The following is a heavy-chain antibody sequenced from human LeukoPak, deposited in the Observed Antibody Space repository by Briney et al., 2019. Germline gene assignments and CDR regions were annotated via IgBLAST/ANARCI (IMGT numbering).Heavy chain of an antibody. D-gene: IGHD3-22*01. CDR1: GFTFSSYA. Sequence: GGSLRLSCAASGFTFSSYAMHWVRQAPGKGLEWVAVISYDGSNKYYADSVKGRFTISRDNSKNTLYLQVNSLRAEDTAVYYCARDGSDSSGYFDYWGQGTLVTVSS. CDR2: ISYDGSNK. J-gene: IGHJ4*02. V-gene: IGHV3-30*04. CDR3: ARDGSDSSGYFDY.